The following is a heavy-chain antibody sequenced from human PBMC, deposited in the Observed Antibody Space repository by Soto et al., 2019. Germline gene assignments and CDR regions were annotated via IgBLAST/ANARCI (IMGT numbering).Heavy chain of an antibody. V-gene: IGHV3-21*01. CDR2: ISSGSSNI. Sequence: EVQLVGSGGGLVKPGGSLTLSCGAYGFAFRSYNMNWIRQAPGKGLEWVASISSGSSNIYYADSVKGRFTISRDNAKNSLYLQMDSLRAEDSAVYYCASTTVVAATFDFWGQGTLVTVSS. CDR3: ASTTVVAATFDF. CDR1: GFAFRSYN. J-gene: IGHJ4*02. D-gene: IGHD2-15*01.